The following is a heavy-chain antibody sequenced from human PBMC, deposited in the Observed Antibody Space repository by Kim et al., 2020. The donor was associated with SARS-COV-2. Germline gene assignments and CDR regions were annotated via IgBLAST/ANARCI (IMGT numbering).Heavy chain of an antibody. CDR1: GFTFSSYG. CDR2: ISYDGSNK. J-gene: IGHJ5*02. Sequence: GGSLRLSCAASGFTFSSYGMHWVRQAPGKGLEWVAVISYDGSNKYYADSVKGRFTISRDNSKNTLYLQMNSLRAEDTAVYYCAKDAILAAIFVLENWFDP. CDR3: AKDAILAAIFVLENWFDP. D-gene: IGHD6-6*01. V-gene: IGHV3-30*18.